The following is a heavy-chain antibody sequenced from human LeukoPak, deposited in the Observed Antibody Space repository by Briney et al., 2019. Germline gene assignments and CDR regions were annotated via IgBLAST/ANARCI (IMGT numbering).Heavy chain of an antibody. V-gene: IGHV1-58*02. Sequence: VASVKVSCKASGFTFTSSAMQWVRQARGQRLEWIGWIVVGSGNTNYAQKFQERVTITRDMSTSTAYMELSSLRSDDTAVYYCARLTVTTLAGFDYWGQGTLVTVSS. CDR2: IVVGSGNT. J-gene: IGHJ4*02. CDR3: ARLTVTTLAGFDY. CDR1: GFTFTSSA. D-gene: IGHD4-17*01.